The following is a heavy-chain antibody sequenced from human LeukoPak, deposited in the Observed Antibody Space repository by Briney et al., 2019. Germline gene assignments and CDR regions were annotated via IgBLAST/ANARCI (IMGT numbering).Heavy chain of an antibody. CDR1: GGTFSSYA. Sequence: SVKVSCKASGGTFSSYAISWVRQAPGQGLEWMGRIIPILGIANYAQKFQGRVTITADKSTSTAYMELSSLRSEDTAVYYCAGVTYYYDSSGQLDYWGQGTLVTVSS. V-gene: IGHV1-69*04. CDR3: AGVTYYYDSSGQLDY. CDR2: IIPILGIA. J-gene: IGHJ4*02. D-gene: IGHD3-22*01.